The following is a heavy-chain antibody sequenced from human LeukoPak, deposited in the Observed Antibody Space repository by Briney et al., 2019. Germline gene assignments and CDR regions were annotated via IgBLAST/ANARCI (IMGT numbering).Heavy chain of an antibody. D-gene: IGHD2-2*01. CDR2: IYHSGST. CDR1: GGSISSGGYS. Sequence: PSETLSLTCAVSGGSISSGGYSRSWIRQPPGKGLEWIGYIYHSGSTYYNPSLKSRVTISVDRSKNQFSLKLSSVTAADTAVYYCARVRYCSSTSCSNNWFDPWGQGTLVTVSS. CDR3: ARVRYCSSTSCSNNWFDP. J-gene: IGHJ5*02. V-gene: IGHV4-30-2*01.